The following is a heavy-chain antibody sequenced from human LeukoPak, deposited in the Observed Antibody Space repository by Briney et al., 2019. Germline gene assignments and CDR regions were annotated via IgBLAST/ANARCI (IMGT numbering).Heavy chain of an antibody. J-gene: IGHJ1*01. Sequence: PGGSLRLSCVVSGFTFNRCWMNWVRQAPGTGLEWVAHINPDGRDTYYVDSVKGRFTISRDNAQNSIYLQMNSLRVEDTAVYYCTSWGDTTAEYFQRWGQGTLVTVSS. CDR1: GFTFNRCW. D-gene: IGHD2-21*02. CDR2: INPDGRDT. CDR3: TSWGDTTAEYFQR. V-gene: IGHV3-7*01.